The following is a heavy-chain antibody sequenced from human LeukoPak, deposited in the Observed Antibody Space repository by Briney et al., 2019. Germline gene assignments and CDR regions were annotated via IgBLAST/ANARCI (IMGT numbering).Heavy chain of an antibody. J-gene: IGHJ4*02. D-gene: IGHD4-17*01. V-gene: IGHV3-33*01. CDR2: IWYDGSNK. Sequence: QPGRSLRLSCAASGFTFSSYGMHCVRQAPDKGLEWVAAIWYDGSNKYYTDSVKGRFTISRDNSKNTPYLQMNSLRAEDTAVYYCARDQGTYGDPTYYFDYWGQGTLVTVSS. CDR3: ARDQGTYGDPTYYFDY. CDR1: GFTFSSYG.